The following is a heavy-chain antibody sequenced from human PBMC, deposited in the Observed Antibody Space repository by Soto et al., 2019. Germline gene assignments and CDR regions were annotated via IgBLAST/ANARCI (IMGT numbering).Heavy chain of an antibody. J-gene: IGHJ3*02. V-gene: IGHV1-18*04. CDR2: IRPYNGNT. CDR1: GYPFTSYG. CDR3: ARDHATVTTGGAFDI. D-gene: IGHD4-17*01. Sequence: QVRLVQSGAEVKKPGASVKVSCTASGYPFTSYGISWVRQAPGQGVEWMGWIRPYNGNTNSAQNLQGRVTMTTDTSTSTAYMELSSLRSEDTAVYYCARDHATVTTGGAFDIWGQGTMVTVSS.